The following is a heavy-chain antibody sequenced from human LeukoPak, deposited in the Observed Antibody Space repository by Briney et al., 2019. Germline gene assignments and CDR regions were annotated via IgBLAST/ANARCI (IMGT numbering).Heavy chain of an antibody. V-gene: IGHV3-64D*06. Sequence: PGGSLRLSCAASGLTFSSYAMHWVRQAPGKGLEYVSAISSNGGSTYYADSVKGRFTISRDNSKNTLYLQMSSLRAEDTAVYYCVKDRPSTLGGGFDPWGQGTLVTVSS. CDR2: ISSNGGST. D-gene: IGHD3-16*01. CDR1: GLTFSSYA. J-gene: IGHJ5*02. CDR3: VKDRPSTLGGGFDP.